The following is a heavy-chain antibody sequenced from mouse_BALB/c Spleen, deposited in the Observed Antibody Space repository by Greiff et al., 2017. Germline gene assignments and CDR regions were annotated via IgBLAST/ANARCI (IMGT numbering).Heavy chain of an antibody. CDR3: TRSHYYGSKEDWYFDV. V-gene: IGHV1S81*02. D-gene: IGHD1-1*01. CDR1: GYTFTSYY. CDR2: INPSNGGT. J-gene: IGHJ1*01. Sequence: QVQLQQSGAELVKPGASVKLSCKASGYTFTSYYMYWVKQRPGQGLEWIGEINPSNGGTNFNEKFKSKATLTVDKSSSTAYMQLSSLTSEDSAVYYCTRSHYYGSKEDWYFDVWGAGTTVTVSS.